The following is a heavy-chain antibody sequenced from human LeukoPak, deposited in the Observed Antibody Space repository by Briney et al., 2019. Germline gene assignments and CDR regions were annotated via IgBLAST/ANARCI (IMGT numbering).Heavy chain of an antibody. CDR1: GGSISSYY. Sequence: SETLSLTCTVSGGSISSYYWSWVRQPPGKGLEWIGYIYYSGSTNYNPPLKSRVTISVDTTKNQFSLKLSSVTAADTAVYYCARGWEIGSSFWGPGTLVTVSS. V-gene: IGHV4-59*01. CDR2: IYYSGST. J-gene: IGHJ4*02. CDR3: ARGWEIGSSF. D-gene: IGHD6-13*01.